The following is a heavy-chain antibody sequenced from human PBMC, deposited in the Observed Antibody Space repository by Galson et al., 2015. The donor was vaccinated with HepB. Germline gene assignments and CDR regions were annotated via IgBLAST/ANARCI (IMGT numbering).Heavy chain of an antibody. CDR2: ILYDGSNK. V-gene: IGHV3-30*02. CDR3: AKDSGYGDYPCWYFDL. D-gene: IGHD4-17*01. J-gene: IGHJ2*01. Sequence: SLRLSCAASGFTFSSYGMHWVRQAPGRGLEWVAFILYDGSNKYYADSVKGRFTISRDNSKNTLYLQMNSLRAEDTAVYYCAKDSGYGDYPCWYFDLWGRGTLVTVSS. CDR1: GFTFSSYG.